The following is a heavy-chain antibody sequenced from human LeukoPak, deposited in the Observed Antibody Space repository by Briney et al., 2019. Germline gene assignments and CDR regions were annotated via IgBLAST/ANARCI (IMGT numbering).Heavy chain of an antibody. CDR3: ASATFDNGGNHDY. V-gene: IGHV4-39*07. Sequence: SETLSLTCTVSGGSISSSSYYWGWIRQPPGKGLEWIGSIYHSGSTYYNPSLKSRVTISVDTSKNQFSLKLSSVTAADTAVYYCASATFDNGGNHDYWGQGTLVTVSS. J-gene: IGHJ4*02. CDR2: IYHSGST. CDR1: GGSISSSSYY. D-gene: IGHD4-23*01.